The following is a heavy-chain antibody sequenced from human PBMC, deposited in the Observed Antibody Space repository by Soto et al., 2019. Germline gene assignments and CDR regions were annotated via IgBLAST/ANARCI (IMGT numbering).Heavy chain of an antibody. Sequence: ASVKVSCKASGYTFTSYGISWVRQAPGQGLEWMGWISAYNGNTNYAQKLQGRVTMTTDTSTSTAYMELRSLRSDDTAVYYCARDNLQLWLGGRFDYWGQGTLVTVSS. CDR1: GYTFTSYG. J-gene: IGHJ4*02. CDR3: ARDNLQLWLGGRFDY. D-gene: IGHD5-18*01. CDR2: ISAYNGNT. V-gene: IGHV1-18*01.